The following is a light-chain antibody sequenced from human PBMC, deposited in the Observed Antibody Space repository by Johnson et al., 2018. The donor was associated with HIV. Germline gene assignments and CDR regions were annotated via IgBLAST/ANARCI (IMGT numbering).Light chain of an antibody. Sequence: QSLLTQPPSVSAAPGQKVTISCSGSSSNIGNNYVSWYQQLPGTAPKLLIYENNMRPSWIPDRSSGPKSGTSATLAIAGLPPGDEADYYCGTWDNRLSTGAVFGTGTKVTVL. V-gene: IGLV1-51*02. CDR3: GTWDNRLSTGAV. CDR2: ENN. J-gene: IGLJ1*01. CDR1: SSNIGNNY.